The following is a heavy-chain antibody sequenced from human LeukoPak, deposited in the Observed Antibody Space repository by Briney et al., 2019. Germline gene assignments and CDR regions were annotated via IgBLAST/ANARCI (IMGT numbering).Heavy chain of an antibody. J-gene: IGHJ4*02. CDR2: ISSSSSYT. V-gene: IGHV3-11*05. CDR3: ARGSMRLATAGLVDN. CDR1: GFTSSDYS. Sequence: GGSLRLSCKASGFTSSDYSMNWICQAPGKGLEWVSYISSSSSYTNYADSVKGRFTISRDNPKNSLYLQMNSLRAEDTAVYYCARGSMRLATAGLVDNWGQGTLVTVSS. D-gene: IGHD2-21*02.